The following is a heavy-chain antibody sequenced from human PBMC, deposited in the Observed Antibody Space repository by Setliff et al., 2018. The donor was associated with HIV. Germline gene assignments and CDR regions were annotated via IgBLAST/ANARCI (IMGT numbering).Heavy chain of an antibody. CDR2: INHSGST. J-gene: IGHJ4*02. CDR3: ARHLESKLLSY. V-gene: IGHV4-34*01. D-gene: IGHD3-3*01. Sequence: SETLSLTCAVYGGSFSGYYWTWIRQPPGKGLEWIGEINHSGSTNYNPSLKSRVTFSADTSKNQFSLNLNSVTATDTAVYYCARHLESKLLSYWGQGTLVTVSS. CDR1: GGSFSGYY.